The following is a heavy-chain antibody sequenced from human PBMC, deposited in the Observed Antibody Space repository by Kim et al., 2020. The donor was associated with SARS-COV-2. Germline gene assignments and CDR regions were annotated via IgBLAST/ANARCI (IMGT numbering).Heavy chain of an antibody. D-gene: IGHD3-9*01. J-gene: IGHJ6*02. CDR1: GGSISSYY. Sequence: SETLSLTCTVSGGSISSYYWSWIRQPPGKGLEWIGYIYYSGSTNYNPSLKSRVTISVDTSKNQFSLKLSSVTAADTAVYYCARDRIDPPVNYDILTGPAGDYYYYGMDVWGQGTTVTVSS. CDR3: ARDRIDPPVNYDILTGPAGDYYYYGMDV. CDR2: IYYSGST. V-gene: IGHV4-59*01.